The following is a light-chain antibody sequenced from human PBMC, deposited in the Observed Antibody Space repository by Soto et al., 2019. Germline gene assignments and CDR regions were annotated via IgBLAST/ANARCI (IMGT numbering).Light chain of an antibody. CDR1: QSVSSSY. V-gene: IGKV3-20*01. J-gene: IGKJ1*01. CDR2: DAS. Sequence: GLTQSPGTLSLSPGERATLSCRASQSVSSSYLAWYQQKPGQAPRLLIYDASSRATGIPDRFSGSGSGTDFTLTISRLEPEDFAVYYCQQYGSSGTFGQGTKVDIK. CDR3: QQYGSSGT.